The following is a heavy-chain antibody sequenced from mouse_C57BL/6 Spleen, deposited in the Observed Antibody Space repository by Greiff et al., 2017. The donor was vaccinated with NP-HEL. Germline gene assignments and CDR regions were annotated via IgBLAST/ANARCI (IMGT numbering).Heavy chain of an antibody. Sequence: VQLQQPGAELVRPGTSVKLSCKASGYTFTSYWMHWVKQRPGQGLEWIGVIDPSDSYPNYNQKFKGKATLTVDTSSSTAYMQLSSLTAEDSAVYYCEITRDAMDYWGQGTSVTVSS. CDR2: IDPSDSYP. D-gene: IGHD2-4*01. CDR3: EITRDAMDY. CDR1: GYTFTSYW. J-gene: IGHJ4*01. V-gene: IGHV1-59*01.